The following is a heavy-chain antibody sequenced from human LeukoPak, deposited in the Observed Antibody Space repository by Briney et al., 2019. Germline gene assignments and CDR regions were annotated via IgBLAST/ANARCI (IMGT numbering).Heavy chain of an antibody. CDR2: ISYNGSHQ. CDR1: GFTFSTYA. D-gene: IGHD3-3*01. CDR3: ATSIRRITISS. J-gene: IGHJ4*02. V-gene: IGHV3-30*04. Sequence: PGRSLRLSCAASGFTFSTYAMHWVSQAPGKGLEWLTVISYNGSHQYYSDSVRGRFTISRDNSRNSVFLQINRLRPEDTAVYYCATSIRRITISSWGQGTLVTVSS.